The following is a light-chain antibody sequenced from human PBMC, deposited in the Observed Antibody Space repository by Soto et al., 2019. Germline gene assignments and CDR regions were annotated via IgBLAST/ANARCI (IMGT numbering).Light chain of an antibody. J-gene: IGLJ1*01. CDR2: EVS. CDR1: SSDVGGHNY. Sequence: QSALTQPPSASGSPGQSVTISCTGTSSDVGGHNYVSWYQQHPGKAPKLMIYEVSKRPSGVPDRFSGSKSGNTASLTVSGLQAEDEADYYCTSYAGDNNYNYVFGTGTKLTVL. V-gene: IGLV2-8*01. CDR3: TSYAGDNNYNYV.